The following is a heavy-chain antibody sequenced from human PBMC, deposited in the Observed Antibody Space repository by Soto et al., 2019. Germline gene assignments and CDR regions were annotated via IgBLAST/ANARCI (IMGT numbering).Heavy chain of an antibody. CDR1: GASISNFY. V-gene: IGHV4-4*07. J-gene: IGHJ4*02. CDR2: LYTRGTT. CDR3: AKGGTYYFDS. D-gene: IGHD3-16*01. Sequence: PSETRSLTWIVSGASISNFYWSWIRQSAGKGLEWIGRLYTRGTTDYNPSLKSRVTMSIDTSKNRVSLSLTSVTAADTAVYYCAKGGTYYFDSWGQGIVVTVSS.